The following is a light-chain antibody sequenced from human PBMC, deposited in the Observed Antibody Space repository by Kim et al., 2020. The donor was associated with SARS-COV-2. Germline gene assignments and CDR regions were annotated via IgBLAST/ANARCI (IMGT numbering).Light chain of an antibody. V-gene: IGLV10-54*04. CDR1: SSNVGNQG. CDR2: RNN. CDR3: SAWDSSLSAWV. J-gene: IGLJ3*02. Sequence: RQTATLICTGSSSNVGNQGAAWLQQHQGHPPKLLSYRNNNRPSGITERFSASRSGNTASLTITGLQPEDEADYYCSAWDSSLSAWVFGGGTQLTVL.